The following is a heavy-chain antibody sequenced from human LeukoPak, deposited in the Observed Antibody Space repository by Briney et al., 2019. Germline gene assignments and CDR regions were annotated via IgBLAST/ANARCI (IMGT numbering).Heavy chain of an antibody. CDR2: IKSKTDGGTT. CDR3: TTVPGAIVVVPAAIGKNWFDP. V-gene: IGHV3-15*01. Sequence: GGALRLSCADSGFIFSNAWVSWGRQAPGKGREWVGRIKSKTDGGTTDYAARVKGRFTISRDDSKNTLYLQMNSLKTEDTAAYYCTTVPGAIVVVPAAIGKNWFDPWGQGTLVTVSS. D-gene: IGHD2-2*01. CDR1: GFIFSNAW. J-gene: IGHJ5*02.